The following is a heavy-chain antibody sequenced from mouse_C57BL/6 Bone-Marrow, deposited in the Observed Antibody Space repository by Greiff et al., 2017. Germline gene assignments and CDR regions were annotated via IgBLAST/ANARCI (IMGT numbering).Heavy chain of an antibody. CDR2: IHPNSGST. D-gene: IGHD2-13*01. J-gene: IGHJ2*01. CDR1: GYTFTSYW. V-gene: IGHV1-64*01. Sequence: QVQLQQPGAELVKPGASVKLSCKASGYTFTSYWMHWVKQRPGQGLEWIGMIHPNSGSTNYNEKFKSKATLTVAKSSSTAYMQLSILTSEDSAVYYCARWGLRRGDYWGQGTTLTVSS. CDR3: ARWGLRRGDY.